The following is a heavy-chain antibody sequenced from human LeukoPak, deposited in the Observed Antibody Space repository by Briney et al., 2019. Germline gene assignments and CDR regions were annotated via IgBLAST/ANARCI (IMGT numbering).Heavy chain of an antibody. Sequence: GGSLRLSCAASGFTVSSNYMSWVRQAPGKGLEWVSVIYSGGSTYYADSVKGRFTISRDNSKNTLYLQMNSLRAEDTAVYYCARPRTMIVDDGMDVWGQGTTVTVSS. J-gene: IGHJ6*02. CDR1: GFTVSSNY. D-gene: IGHD3-22*01. V-gene: IGHV3-66*04. CDR3: ARPRTMIVDDGMDV. CDR2: IYSGGST.